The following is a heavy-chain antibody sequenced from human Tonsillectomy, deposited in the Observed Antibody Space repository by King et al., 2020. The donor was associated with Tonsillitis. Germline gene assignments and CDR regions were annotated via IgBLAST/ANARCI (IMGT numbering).Heavy chain of an antibody. Sequence: QLVQSGVEVKKPGASVKVSCKASGYPFSSHAITWVRQAPGQGLEGMGWISANLGKTSYAQEFQGRVTMTADTSATTAYLEGRSLTSDDTAIYYCARDAYDFWRGVGDHCFDHWGQGTLVTVSS. J-gene: IGHJ4*02. CDR2: ISANLGKT. CDR3: ARDAYDFWRGVGDHCFDH. V-gene: IGHV1-18*01. D-gene: IGHD3/OR15-3a*01. CDR1: GYPFSSHA.